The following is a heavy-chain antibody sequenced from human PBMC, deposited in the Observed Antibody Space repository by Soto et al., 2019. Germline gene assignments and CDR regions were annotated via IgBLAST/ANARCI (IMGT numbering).Heavy chain of an antibody. CDR3: ARVGITIFGVVTSYYYYGMDV. J-gene: IGHJ6*02. D-gene: IGHD3-3*01. CDR2: IIPIFGTA. CDR1: GGTFSSYA. Sequence: GASVKVSCKASGGTFSSYAISWVRQAPGQGLEWMGGIIPIFGTANYAQKFQGRVTITADESTSTAYMELGSLRSEDTAVYYCARVGITIFGVVTSYYYYGMDVWGQGTTVTVSS. V-gene: IGHV1-69*13.